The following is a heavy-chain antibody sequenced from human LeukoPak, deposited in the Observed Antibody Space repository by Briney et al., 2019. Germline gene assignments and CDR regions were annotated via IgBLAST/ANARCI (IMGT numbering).Heavy chain of an antibody. CDR2: ISGDGIHT. J-gene: IGHJ5*02. CDR1: GFTFSDYY. V-gene: IGHV3-11*06. D-gene: IGHD3-10*01. CDR3: ARPLGPGSGWFDP. Sequence: GGSLRLSCVASGFTFSDYYMTWIRQAPGKGLEWVSHISGDGIHTNYADSVKGRLTISRDNTKNSLFLQVNSLRVEDTAVYYCARPLGPGSGWFDPWGQGTLVTVSS.